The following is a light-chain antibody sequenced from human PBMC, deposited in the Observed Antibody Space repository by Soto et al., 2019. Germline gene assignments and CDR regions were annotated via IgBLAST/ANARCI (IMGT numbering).Light chain of an antibody. CDR1: SSDVGGYNY. Sequence: QSVLSHPASVCWSPGHSITISCTGTSSDVGGYNYVSWYQQHPGKAPKLMIYEVSNRPSGVSNRFSGSKSGNTASLTISGLQAEEEADYYCSSYTSSSNYVFGTGTKVTVL. CDR2: EVS. V-gene: IGLV2-14*01. CDR3: SSYTSSSNYV. J-gene: IGLJ1*01.